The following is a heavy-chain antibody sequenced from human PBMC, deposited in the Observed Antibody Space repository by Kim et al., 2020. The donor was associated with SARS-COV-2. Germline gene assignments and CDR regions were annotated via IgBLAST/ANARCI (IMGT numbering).Heavy chain of an antibody. CDR2: IWYDGSNK. CDR3: ARAPDLWFGELLPDY. Sequence: GGSLRLSCAASGFTFSSYGMHWVRQAPGKGLEWVAVIWYDGSNKYYADSVKGRFTISRDNSKNTLYLQMNSLRAEDTAVYYCARAPDLWFGELLPDYWGQGTLVTVSS. CDR1: GFTFSSYG. J-gene: IGHJ4*02. V-gene: IGHV3-33*01. D-gene: IGHD3-10*01.